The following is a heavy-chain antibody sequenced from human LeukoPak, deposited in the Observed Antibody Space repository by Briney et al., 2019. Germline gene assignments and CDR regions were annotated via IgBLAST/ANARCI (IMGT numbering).Heavy chain of an antibody. V-gene: IGHV3-23*01. CDR1: GFTFSNYA. CDR3: ARGQYCSSTSCYVIGAFDI. Sequence: PGGSLRLSCAASGFTFSNYAMSWVRQGPGKGLEWVSAISGSGGSTYYADSVKGRFTISRNNSKNTLHLQMNTLRAEDTAVYYCARGQYCSSTSCYVIGAFDIWGQGTMVTVSS. D-gene: IGHD2-2*01. CDR2: ISGSGGST. J-gene: IGHJ3*02.